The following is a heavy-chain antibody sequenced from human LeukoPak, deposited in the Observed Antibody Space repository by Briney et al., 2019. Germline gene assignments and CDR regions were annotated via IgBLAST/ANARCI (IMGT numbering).Heavy chain of an antibody. Sequence: SETLSLTCTVSGGSINSGSYYWSWIRQPAGKGLEWIGRIYTSGSTNYNPSLKSRVTISVDTSKNQFSLKLSSVTAADTAVYYCARRGPVVVPAAIRWFDPWGQGTLVTVSS. CDR3: ARRGPVVVPAAIRWFDP. J-gene: IGHJ5*02. D-gene: IGHD2-2*01. V-gene: IGHV4-61*02. CDR1: GGSINSGSYY. CDR2: IYTSGST.